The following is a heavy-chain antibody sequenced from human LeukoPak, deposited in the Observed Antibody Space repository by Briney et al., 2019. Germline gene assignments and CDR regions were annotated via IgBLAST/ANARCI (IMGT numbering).Heavy chain of an antibody. CDR1: GFIFSKYS. V-gene: IGHV3-48*01. CDR3: AKMVREFYTISYYFDY. J-gene: IGHJ4*02. Sequence: TGGSLRLSCAASGFIFSKYSMHWVRQAPGKGLEWVSYISSSSDTIYYADSVKGRFTISRDNAKNSLYLQMNSLRADDTAVYYCAKMVREFYTISYYFDYWGQGTLVTVSS. D-gene: IGHD2-8*01. CDR2: ISSSSDTI.